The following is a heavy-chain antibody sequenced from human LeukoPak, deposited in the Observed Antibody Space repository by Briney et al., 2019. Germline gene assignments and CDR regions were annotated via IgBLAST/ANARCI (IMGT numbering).Heavy chain of an antibody. D-gene: IGHD3-22*01. J-gene: IGHJ4*02. CDR2: ISNYYGDT. Sequence: ASVKVSCKASGYTFTSYGISWVRQAPGQGLEWMGWISNYYGDTNCAQKLQGRVTMTTDTSTSTAYTELRSLRSDDTAVYYCTRSPPTPYYYDTSGYYFCYFDYWGQGTLVTVSS. CDR1: GYTFTSYG. CDR3: TRSPPTPYYYDTSGYYFCYFDY. V-gene: IGHV1-18*01.